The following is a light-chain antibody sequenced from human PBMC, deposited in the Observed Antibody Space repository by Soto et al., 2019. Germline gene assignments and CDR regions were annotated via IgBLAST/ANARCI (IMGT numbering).Light chain of an antibody. CDR2: LGS. Sequence: DIVMTQSPLSLPVTPGEPASISCRSSQSLLHSNGYNYLDWYLQKPGQSPQLLTYLGSNRASGVPDRLSGNGAGTDFAQKISRVEAADIRVYPCVPVLQTTRFGRGSQVNI. CDR1: QSLLHSNGYNY. CDR3: VPVLQTTR. V-gene: IGKV2-28*01. J-gene: IGKJ4*02.